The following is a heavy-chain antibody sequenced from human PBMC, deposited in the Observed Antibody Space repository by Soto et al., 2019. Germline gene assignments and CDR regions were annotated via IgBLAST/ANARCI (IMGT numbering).Heavy chain of an antibody. CDR2: IIPILGIA. CDR1: GGTFSSYT. CDR3: ARDGGGWLLDY. V-gene: IGHV1-69*08. Sequence: QVQLVQSGAAVKKPGSSVKVSCKASGGTFSSYTISWVRQAPGQGLEWMGRIIPILGIANYAQKFQGRVTITADKSTSTAYMELSSLRSEDTAVYYCARDGGGWLLDYWGQGTLVTVSS. J-gene: IGHJ4*02. D-gene: IGHD3-16*01.